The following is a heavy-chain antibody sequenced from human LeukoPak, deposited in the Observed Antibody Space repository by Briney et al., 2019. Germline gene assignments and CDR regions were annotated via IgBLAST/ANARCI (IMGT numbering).Heavy chain of an antibody. J-gene: IGHJ3*02. CDR3: AREVTYCGGDCYLLGAFDI. D-gene: IGHD2-21*01. Sequence: PSQTLSLTCTVSVNSISIGSYYWSWLRQPAGKGLEWIGHMNTTGSTKYNPSLKSRVTISVDTSNNQFSLKLSSVTAADTAVYYCAREVTYCGGDCYLLGAFDIWGQGTMVTVSS. V-gene: IGHV4-61*09. CDR2: MNTTGST. CDR1: VNSISIGSYY.